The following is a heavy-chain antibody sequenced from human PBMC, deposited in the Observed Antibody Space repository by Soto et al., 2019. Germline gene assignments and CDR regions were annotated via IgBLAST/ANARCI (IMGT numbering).Heavy chain of an antibody. CDR2: IYYSGST. J-gene: IGHJ6*02. V-gene: IGHV4-31*03. Sequence: SETLSLTCTVSGGSISSGGYYWSWIRQHPGKGLEWIGYIYYSGSTSYNPSLKSRLTISVDTSNNQLSLKVYSVTAADTAVYYCARFGGYENGMDVWGQGTTVTVSS. D-gene: IGHD5-12*01. CDR3: ARFGGYENGMDV. CDR1: GGSISSGGYY.